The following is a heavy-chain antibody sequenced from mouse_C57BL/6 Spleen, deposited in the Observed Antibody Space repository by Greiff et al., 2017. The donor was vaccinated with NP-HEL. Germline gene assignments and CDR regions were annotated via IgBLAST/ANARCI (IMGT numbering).Heavy chain of an antibody. V-gene: IGHV1-69*01. J-gene: IGHJ1*03. Sequence: QVQLQQPGAELVMPGASVKLSCKASGYTFTSYWMHWVKQRPGQGLEWIGEIDPSDSYTNYHQKFKGKSTLTVDQSSSTAYMQLSSLTSEDSAVYYCARATVVAEWYFDVWGTGTTVTVSS. CDR1: GYTFTSYW. D-gene: IGHD1-1*01. CDR2: IDPSDSYT. CDR3: ARATVVAEWYFDV.